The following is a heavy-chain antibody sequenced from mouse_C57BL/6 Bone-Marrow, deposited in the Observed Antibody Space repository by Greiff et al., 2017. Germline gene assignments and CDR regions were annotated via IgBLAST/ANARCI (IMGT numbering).Heavy chain of an antibody. Sequence: EVKLVESGGDLVKPGGSLKLSCAASGFTFSSYGMSWVRQTPDKRLEWVATISSGGSYTYYPDSVKGRFTISRDNAKNTLYLQMSSLKSEDTAMYYCVRQRTGYYFDYWGQGTTLTVSS. CDR2: ISSGGSYT. CDR3: VRQRTGYYFDY. V-gene: IGHV5-6*01. CDR1: GFTFSSYG. J-gene: IGHJ2*01. D-gene: IGHD4-1*01.